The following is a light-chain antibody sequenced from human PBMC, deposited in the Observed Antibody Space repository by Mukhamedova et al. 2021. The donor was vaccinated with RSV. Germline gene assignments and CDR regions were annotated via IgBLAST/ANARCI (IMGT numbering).Light chain of an antibody. V-gene: IGKV4-1*01. CDR2: WAS. Sequence: INCKSSQSVLYSSNNKNYLAWYQQKPGQPPKLLIYWASTRESGVPDRFSGSGSGTDFTLTISSLQAEDVAVYYCQQYDSTPWTF. CDR3: QQYDSTPWT. J-gene: IGKJ1*01. CDR1: QSVLYSSNNKNY.